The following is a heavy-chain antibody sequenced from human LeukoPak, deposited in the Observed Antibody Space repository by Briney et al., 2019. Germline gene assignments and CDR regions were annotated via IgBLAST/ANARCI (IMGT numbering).Heavy chain of an antibody. CDR1: GGTFSSYA. D-gene: IGHD6-6*01. V-gene: IGHV1-69*05. J-gene: IGHJ4*02. CDR2: IIPIFGTA. Sequence: ASVKVSCKASGGTFSSYAISWVRQAPGQGLERMGGIIPIFGTANYAQKFQGRVTITTDESTSTAYMELSSLRSEDTAVYYCARSGGYSSSSGYFDYWGQGTLVTVSS. CDR3: ARSGGYSSSSGYFDY.